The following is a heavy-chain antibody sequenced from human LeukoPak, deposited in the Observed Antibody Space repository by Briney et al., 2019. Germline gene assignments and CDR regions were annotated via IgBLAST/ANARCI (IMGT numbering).Heavy chain of an antibody. J-gene: IGHJ4*02. CDR1: GFTFSSYA. V-gene: IGHV3-30-3*01. CDR2: ISYDGSNK. Sequence: GGSLRLSCAASGFTFSSYAMHWVRQAPAKGLEWVTVISYDGSNKYYADSVKGRSTISRDNSKNTLYLQMNSLRAEDTAVYYCARGPIWYDSSGYYPPTGYWGQGTLVTVSS. CDR3: ARGPIWYDSSGYYPPTGY. D-gene: IGHD3-22*01.